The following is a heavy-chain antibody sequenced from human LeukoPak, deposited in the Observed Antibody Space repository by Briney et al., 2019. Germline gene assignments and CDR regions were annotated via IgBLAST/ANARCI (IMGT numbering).Heavy chain of an antibody. CDR1: GFTFSSYG. D-gene: IGHD2-21*01. J-gene: IGHJ6*02. CDR2: ISHDGSNI. CDR3: ARDLRWVYYYGMDV. V-gene: IGHV3-30*03. Sequence: GGSLRLSCAASGFTFSSYGMHWVRQAPGKGLEWVAVISHDGSNIYYGDSVKGRFSISRDNSKNTLYLQMNSLRAEDTAVYYCARDLRWVYYYGMDVWGQGTTVTVSS.